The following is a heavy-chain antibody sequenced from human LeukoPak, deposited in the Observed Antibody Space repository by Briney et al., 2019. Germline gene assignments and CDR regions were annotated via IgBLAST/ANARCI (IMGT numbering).Heavy chain of an antibody. J-gene: IGHJ4*02. CDR2: ISYDGNNQ. Sequence: GRSLRFSCAASGFTFSDYPMHWVRQAPGKGLEWVAVISYDGNNQYYAESVKGRFTISRDNSKNTLYLQMNSLRAEETAIYYCAREWGQYNWNYVLYYWGQGTLVTVSS. D-gene: IGHD1-7*01. V-gene: IGHV3-30*04. CDR3: AREWGQYNWNYVLYY. CDR1: GFTFSDYP.